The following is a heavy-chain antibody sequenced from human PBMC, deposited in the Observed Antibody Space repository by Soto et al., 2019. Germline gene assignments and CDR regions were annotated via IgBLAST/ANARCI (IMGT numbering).Heavy chain of an antibody. CDR1: GVSVGSDAYY. CDR2: ISHRGNT. D-gene: IGHD3-16*02. Sequence: SETRSLTCGVAGVSVGSDAYYWSWIRQHPGKGLEWVGFISHRGNTYYNPSLKSRLTLSVDMSKNQFSLTLTSVPAADTAVYFCARYRFTAAWSEFDYWGQGTLVTVSS. J-gene: IGHJ4*02. V-gene: IGHV4-31*11. CDR3: ARYRFTAAWSEFDY.